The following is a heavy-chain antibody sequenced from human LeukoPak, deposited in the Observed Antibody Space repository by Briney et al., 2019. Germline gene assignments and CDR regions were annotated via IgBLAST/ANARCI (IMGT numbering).Heavy chain of an antibody. CDR2: ISANNGNT. CDR1: GHTLTTYG. J-gene: IGHJ5*02. Sequence: ASVKVSCKASGHTLTTYGISWVRQAPGQGLEWMGWISANNGNTKYAPNVQGRVTMTTDTSTSTAYMELSSLRSEDTAVYYCARVGFIAVAGPPDSWFDPWGQGTLVTVSS. D-gene: IGHD6-19*01. V-gene: IGHV1-18*01. CDR3: ARVGFIAVAGPPDSWFDP.